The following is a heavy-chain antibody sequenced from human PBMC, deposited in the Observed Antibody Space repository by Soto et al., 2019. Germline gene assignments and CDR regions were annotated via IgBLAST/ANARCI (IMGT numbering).Heavy chain of an antibody. J-gene: IGHJ4*02. CDR1: GDSISTNSYS. V-gene: IGHV4-39*01. CDR3: ARQSHDSSNYFDY. D-gene: IGHD3-22*01. Sequence: PSETLSLTCTVSGDSISTNSYSWGWIRQPPGQGLEWIGLFYYSGSTHYNPSLKSRLTVSVDTSKNQFSLKVSSVTAADTAVYYCARQSHDSSNYFDYWGLGTLVTVSS. CDR2: FYYSGST.